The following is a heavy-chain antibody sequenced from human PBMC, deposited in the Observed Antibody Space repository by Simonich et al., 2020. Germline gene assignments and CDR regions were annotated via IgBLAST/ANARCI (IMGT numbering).Heavy chain of an antibody. CDR2: INHSTTT. CDR1: GGSFSGYY. Sequence: QVQLQQWGAGLLKPSETLSLTCAVYGGSFSGYYWSWIRQPPGKGREWIGEINHSTTTNYNPSLKSRVTISGDTSKNQFSLKLSSVTAADTAVYYCARGLRVAAAGTAFQHWGQGTLVTVSS. V-gene: IGHV4-34*01. J-gene: IGHJ1*01. D-gene: IGHD6-13*01. CDR3: ARGLRVAAAGTAFQH.